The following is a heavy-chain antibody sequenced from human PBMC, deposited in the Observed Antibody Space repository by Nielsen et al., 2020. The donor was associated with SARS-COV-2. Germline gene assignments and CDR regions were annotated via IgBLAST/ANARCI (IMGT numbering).Heavy chain of an antibody. J-gene: IGHJ6*02. CDR3: AVALSEYYYGMDV. D-gene: IGHD6-25*01. V-gene: IGHV3-30*04. CDR1: GFTFSNFA. Sequence: GGSLRLSCAASGFTFSNFAMHWVRQAPGKGLEWVAIISYDGNNKYADSVKGRFTISRDNAKNSLYLQMNSLRAEDTALYHCAVALSEYYYGMDVWGQGTTVTVSS. CDR2: ISYDGNNK.